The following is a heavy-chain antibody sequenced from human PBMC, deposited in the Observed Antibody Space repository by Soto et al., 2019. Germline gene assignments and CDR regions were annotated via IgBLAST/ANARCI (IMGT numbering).Heavy chain of an antibody. Sequence: QVQLQESGPGLVKLSGTLSLSCAVSGGSVSNNNWWSWVRQSPGNGLEWIGEIHHSWSTSYNPSLESRATLSVDKSKNELSLRLNYVTAADTAVYYCTKNSAYALDYWGLGILVTVSS. J-gene: IGHJ4*02. CDR2: IHHSWST. V-gene: IGHV4-4*02. D-gene: IGHD5-12*01. CDR1: GGSVSNNNW. CDR3: TKNSAYALDY.